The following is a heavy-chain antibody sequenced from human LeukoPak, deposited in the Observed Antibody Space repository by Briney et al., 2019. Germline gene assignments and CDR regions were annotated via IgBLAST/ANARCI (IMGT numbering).Heavy chain of an antibody. Sequence: ASVKVSCKASGYTFTSYGISWVRQAPGQGLEWMGWISAYNGNTNYAQKLQGRVTMTTDTSTSTAYMELRSLRSDDTAVYYCARDLSRLWEPTDFDYWGQGTLVTVSS. V-gene: IGHV1-18*01. CDR1: GYTFTSYG. J-gene: IGHJ4*02. D-gene: IGHD1-26*01. CDR3: ARDLSRLWEPTDFDY. CDR2: ISAYNGNT.